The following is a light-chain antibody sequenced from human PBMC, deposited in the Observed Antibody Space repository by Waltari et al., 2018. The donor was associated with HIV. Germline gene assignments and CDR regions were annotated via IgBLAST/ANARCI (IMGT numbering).Light chain of an antibody. Sequence: QSDLTQPASVSGSTGQSITISCTGNSSDVGGYNYVAWYQQHSGKAPKLMIYEVSNRPSGVSNRFSGSKSGNTASLTISGLQAEDEAYYYCSSYTGTSTHVVFGGGTKLTVL. V-gene: IGLV2-14*01. CDR2: EVS. CDR3: SSYTGTSTHVV. J-gene: IGLJ2*01. CDR1: SSDVGGYNY.